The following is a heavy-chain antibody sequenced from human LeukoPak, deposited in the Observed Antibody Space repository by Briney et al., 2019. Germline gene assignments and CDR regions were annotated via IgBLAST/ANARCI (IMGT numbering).Heavy chain of an antibody. D-gene: IGHD3-9*01. Sequence: ASVKVSCKASGYTFTSYDINWVRQATGQGLEWMGWMNPNSGNTGYAQKFQGRVTITRNTSISTAYMDLSSLRSDDTAVYYCARDQNILTGYYKGEFDPWGQGTLVTVSS. CDR2: MNPNSGNT. CDR1: GYTFTSYD. CDR3: ARDQNILTGYYKGEFDP. V-gene: IGHV1-8*03. J-gene: IGHJ5*02.